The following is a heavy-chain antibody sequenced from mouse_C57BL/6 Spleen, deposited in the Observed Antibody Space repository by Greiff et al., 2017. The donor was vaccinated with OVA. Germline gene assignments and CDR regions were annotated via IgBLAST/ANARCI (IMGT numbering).Heavy chain of an antibody. J-gene: IGHJ3*01. Sequence: VQLQESGPELVKPGASVKISCKASGYAFSSSWMNWVKQRPGKGLEWIGRIYPGDGDTNYNGKFKGKATLTADKSSSTAYMQLSSLTSEDSAVYFCAIITGFAYWGQGTLVTVSA. V-gene: IGHV1-82*01. CDR1: GYAFSSSW. D-gene: IGHD1-1*01. CDR2: IYPGDGDT. CDR3: AIITGFAY.